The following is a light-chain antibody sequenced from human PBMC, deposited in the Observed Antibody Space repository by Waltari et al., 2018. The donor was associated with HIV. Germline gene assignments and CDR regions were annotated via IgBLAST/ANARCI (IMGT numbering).Light chain of an antibody. V-gene: IGKV3-15*01. CDR2: SAS. J-gene: IGKJ2*01. CDR1: QSVSSN. CDR3: QQYNDWPWFT. Sequence: EIVMTQSPATLSVSPGKTAPLTCRASQSVSSNLAWYQQKAGQTPRPLIYSASTRATGIPPRFSGSGSGTRFALTITSVQPEDVAEYYCQQYNDWPWFTFGQGTKLEIK.